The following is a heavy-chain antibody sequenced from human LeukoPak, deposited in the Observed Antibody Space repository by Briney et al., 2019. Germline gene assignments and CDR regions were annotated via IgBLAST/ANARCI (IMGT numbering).Heavy chain of an antibody. CDR3: ARLYGRGWELPYYFDY. CDR2: IYPGDSDT. V-gene: IGHV5-51*01. Sequence: GESLKISCKGSGYSFTSYWIGWVRQMPGKGLEWMGIIYPGDSDTRYSPPFQGQVTISADKSISTAYLQWSSLKASDTAMYYCARLYGRGWELPYYFDYWGQGTRVTVSS. CDR1: GYSFTSYW. J-gene: IGHJ4*02. D-gene: IGHD3-16*02.